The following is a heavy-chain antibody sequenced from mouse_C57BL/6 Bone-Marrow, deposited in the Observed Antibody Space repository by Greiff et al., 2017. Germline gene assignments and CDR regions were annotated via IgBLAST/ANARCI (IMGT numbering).Heavy chain of an antibody. D-gene: IGHD4-1*01. CDR1: GFTFSSYA. CDR3: ARVSLTGRYFDY. CDR2: ISDGGSYT. V-gene: IGHV5-4*03. Sequence: EVMLVESGGGLVKPGGSLKLSCAASGFTFSSYAMSWVRQTPEKRLEWVATISDGGSYTYYTDNVKGRCTISIDNAKNNLYLQMSHLKSEDTAMYYCARVSLTGRYFDYWGQGTTLTVSS. J-gene: IGHJ2*01.